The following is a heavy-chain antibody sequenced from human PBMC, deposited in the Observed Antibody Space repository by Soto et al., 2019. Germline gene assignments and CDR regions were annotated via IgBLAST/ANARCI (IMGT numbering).Heavy chain of an antibody. CDR2: IYYSGTT. V-gene: IGHV4-39*01. CDR1: GDSITSNSYF. CDR3: ARHFSVVHFDY. J-gene: IGHJ4*02. Sequence: SETLSLTCTVSGDSITSNSYFWAWIRQPPGKGLEWIGSIYYSGTTYHNPSLKSRVTISVDRSNNQFSLKLTSVTAADTAVYYCARHFSVVHFDYWGQGALVTVSS.